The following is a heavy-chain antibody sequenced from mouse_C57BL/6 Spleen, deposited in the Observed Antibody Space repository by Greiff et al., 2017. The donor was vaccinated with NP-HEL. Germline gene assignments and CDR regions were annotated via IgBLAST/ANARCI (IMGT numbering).Heavy chain of an antibody. Sequence: EVQLVESGPGLVKPSQSLSLTCSVTGYSITSGYYWNWIRQFPGNKLEWMGYISYDGSNNYNPSLKNRISITRDTSKNQFFLKLNSVTTEDTATYYCARLKRREWYFDVWGTGTTVTVSS. CDR1: GYSITSGYY. V-gene: IGHV3-6*01. CDR2: ISYDGSN. D-gene: IGHD1-3*01. CDR3: ARLKRREWYFDV. J-gene: IGHJ1*03.